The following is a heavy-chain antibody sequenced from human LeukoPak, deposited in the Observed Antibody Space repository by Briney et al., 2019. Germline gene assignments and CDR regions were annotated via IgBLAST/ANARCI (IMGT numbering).Heavy chain of an antibody. Sequence: SETLSLTCTVSGGSISSSSYYWGSIRQPPGKGLEWIGSIYYSGSTYYNPSLKSRVTISVDTSKNQFSLKLSSVTAADTAVYYCARQETNGDRGVYWGQGTLVTVSS. V-gene: IGHV4-39*01. J-gene: IGHJ4*02. CDR2: IYYSGST. D-gene: IGHD2-8*01. CDR1: GGSISSSSYY. CDR3: ARQETNGDRGVY.